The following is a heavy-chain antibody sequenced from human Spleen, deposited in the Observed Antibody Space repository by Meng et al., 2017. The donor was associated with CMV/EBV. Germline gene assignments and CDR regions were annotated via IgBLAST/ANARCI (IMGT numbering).Heavy chain of an antibody. CDR3: AKNLKYYYDSSGHDPSAW. CDR1: GGTFSSYA. CDR2: ISGSGGST. D-gene: IGHD3-22*01. J-gene: IGHJ4*02. Sequence: SCKASGGTFSSYAMSWVRQAPGKGLEWVSAISGSGGSTYYADSVKGRFTISRDNSKNTLYLQMNSLRAEDTAVYYCAKNLKYYYDSSGHDPSAWWGQGTLVTVSS. V-gene: IGHV3-23*01.